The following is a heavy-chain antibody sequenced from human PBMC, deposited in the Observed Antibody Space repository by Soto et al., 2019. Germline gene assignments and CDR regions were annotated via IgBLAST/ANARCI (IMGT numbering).Heavy chain of an antibody. CDR2: IYYSGST. Sequence: PSETLSLTCTVSGGSISSSSYYWGWIRQPPGKGLEWIGSIYYSGSTYYNPSLKSRVTISVDTSKNQFSLKLSSVTAADTAVYYCARRNYDFWSGYYQNYYYYGMDVWGQGTTVT. J-gene: IGHJ6*02. CDR1: GGSISSSSYY. D-gene: IGHD3-3*01. V-gene: IGHV4-39*01. CDR3: ARRNYDFWSGYYQNYYYYGMDV.